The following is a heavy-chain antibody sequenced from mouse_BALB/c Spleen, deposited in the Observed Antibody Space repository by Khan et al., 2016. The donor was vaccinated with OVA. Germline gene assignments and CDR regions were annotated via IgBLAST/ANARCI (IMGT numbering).Heavy chain of an antibody. D-gene: IGHD1-3*01. V-gene: IGHV2-9*02. CDR3: ARAFYNGAWFAY. J-gene: IGHJ3*01. CDR1: GFSLSNYG. Sequence: QVPLKQSGPGLVAPSQTLSITCTVSGFSLSNYGVHWVRQPPGKGLEWLGVIWAGGSTNHNSALMSRLSISKDDSKSQVFLKMNSLQTDDTAMYYCARAFYNGAWFAYWGQGTLVTVSA. CDR2: IWAGGST.